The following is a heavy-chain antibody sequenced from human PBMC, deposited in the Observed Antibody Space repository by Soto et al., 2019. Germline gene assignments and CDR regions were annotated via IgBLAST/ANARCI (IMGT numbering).Heavy chain of an antibody. V-gene: IGHV3-7*01. CDR3: AREGGSYVFGVVITDAFDI. D-gene: IGHD3-3*01. Sequence: EVQLVESGGGLVQPGGSLRLSCAASGFTLSSYWLSWFRQAPGKGLEWVANIKQDGSEKYYGDSVKGRFTISRDNAKNSLYLQMNSLRAEDTAVYYCAREGGSYVFGVVITDAFDIWGQGTMVTVSS. CDR1: GFTLSSYW. CDR2: IKQDGSEK. J-gene: IGHJ3*02.